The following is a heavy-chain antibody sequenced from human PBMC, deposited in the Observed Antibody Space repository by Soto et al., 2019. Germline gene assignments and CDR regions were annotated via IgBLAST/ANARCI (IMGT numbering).Heavy chain of an antibody. CDR1: GYTCTSYD. J-gene: IGHJ4*02. CDR3: ASAAVTGTAGLDF. D-gene: IGHD6-19*01. CDR2: INPNSGGT. Sequence: ASVKVSCKASGYTCTSYDINWVRQATGQGLEWMGWINPNSGGTKSAEKFQGRVTMTRDTSISTAYMELSRLTSDDTAVYYCASAAVTGTAGLDFWGQGTQVTVSS. V-gene: IGHV1-2*02.